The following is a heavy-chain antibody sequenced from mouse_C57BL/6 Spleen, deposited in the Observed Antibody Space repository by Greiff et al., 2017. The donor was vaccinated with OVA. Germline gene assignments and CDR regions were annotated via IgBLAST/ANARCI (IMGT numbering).Heavy chain of an antibody. V-gene: IGHV1-26*01. J-gene: IGHJ2*01. CDR2: INPNNGGT. CDR1: GYTFTDYY. D-gene: IGHD2-4*01. CDR3: ARCLYDYDALDY. Sequence: VQLQQSGPELVKPGASVKISCKASGYTFTDYYMNWVKQSHGKSLEWIGDINPNNGGTSYNQKFKGKATLTVDKSSSTAYMELRSLTSEDSAVYYCARCLYDYDALDYWGQGTTLTVSS.